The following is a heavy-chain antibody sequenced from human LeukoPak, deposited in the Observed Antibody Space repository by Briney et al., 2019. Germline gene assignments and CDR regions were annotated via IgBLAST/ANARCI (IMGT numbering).Heavy chain of an antibody. CDR3: ARLYCSGGSCYHVVAFDI. J-gene: IGHJ3*02. CDR2: IYYSGST. D-gene: IGHD2-15*01. CDR1: GGSISSGDYY. V-gene: IGHV4-30-4*01. Sequence: SQTLSLTCTVSGGSISSGDYYWSWIRQPPGKGLEWIGYIYYSGSTDYNPSLKSRVTISVDTSKNQFSLKLSSVTAADTAVYYCARLYCSGGSCYHVVAFDIWGQGTMVTVSS.